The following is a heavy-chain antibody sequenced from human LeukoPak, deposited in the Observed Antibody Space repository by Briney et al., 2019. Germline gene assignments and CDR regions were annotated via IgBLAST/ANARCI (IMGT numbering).Heavy chain of an antibody. V-gene: IGHV1-18*01. J-gene: IGHJ5*02. CDR1: GYTFTSYG. D-gene: IGHD2-2*01. CDR2: INAYNGNT. CDR3: ARDPYCSSTSCYNWFDP. Sequence: ASVKVSCKASGYTFTSYGISWVRQAPGQGLEWMGWINAYNGNTNYAQKLQGRVTMTTDTSTSTAYMELRSLRSDDTAVYYCARDPYCSSTSCYNWFDPWGQGTLVTVSS.